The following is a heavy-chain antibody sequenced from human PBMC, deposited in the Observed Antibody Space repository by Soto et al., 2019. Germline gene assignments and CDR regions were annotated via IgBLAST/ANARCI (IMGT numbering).Heavy chain of an antibody. D-gene: IGHD2-21*01. CDR1: GGSVSIGTYY. V-gene: IGHV4-61*01. CDR3: TRGGDAYKNGH. Sequence: QVQLQESGPGLVKPSETLSLTCTVPGGSVSIGTYYWSWIRQPPGKGLEWIGFIHYSGSTNYNPPLKSRVTRSVDTSKIQFSLKLTSVNAADTAVYYCTRGGDAYKNGHWGQGTLVTVYS. CDR2: IHYSGST. J-gene: IGHJ4*02.